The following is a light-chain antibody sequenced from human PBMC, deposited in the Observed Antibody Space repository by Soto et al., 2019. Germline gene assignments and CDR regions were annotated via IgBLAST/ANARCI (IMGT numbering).Light chain of an antibody. V-gene: IGLV1-47*02. Sequence: QSAVTQPPSVSGTPGQRVTIFCSGRRSNIGSNLVYWYQQLPGTAPKLLIFSNDQRPSGVPDRFSGSRSGTSASLAISGLRSEDEGDYYCAAWDDSLSGVVFGGGTTLTVL. J-gene: IGLJ2*01. CDR2: SND. CDR3: AAWDDSLSGVV. CDR1: RSNIGSNL.